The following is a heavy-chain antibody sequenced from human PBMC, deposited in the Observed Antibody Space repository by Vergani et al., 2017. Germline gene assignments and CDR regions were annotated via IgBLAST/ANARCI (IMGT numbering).Heavy chain of an antibody. J-gene: IGHJ6*02. Sequence: EVRLVDSGGGLVQPGGSLRLSCAASGFSVSDNYMRWVRQAPGKGLEWVSILYVVGTSDYADSVKGRFTVSRDISKNTLHLQLNSLRVEDTAVYFCSYGMDVWGQGTTVTVSS. CDR2: LYVVGTS. V-gene: IGHV3-66*01. CDR1: GFSVSDNY. CDR3: SYGMDV.